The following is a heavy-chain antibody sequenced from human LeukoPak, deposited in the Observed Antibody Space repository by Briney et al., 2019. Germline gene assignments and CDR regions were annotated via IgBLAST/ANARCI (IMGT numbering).Heavy chain of an antibody. CDR1: GGSISSSSYY. CDR3: ASTSPGIAAAGAQDY. J-gene: IGHJ4*02. V-gene: IGHV4-39*07. D-gene: IGHD6-13*01. Sequence: PSETLSLTCTVSGGSISSSSYYWGWIRQPPGKGLEWIGSIYYSGSTYYNPSLKSRVTISVDTSKSQFSLKLSSVTAADTAVYYCASTSPGIAAAGAQDYWGQGTLVTVSS. CDR2: IYYSGST.